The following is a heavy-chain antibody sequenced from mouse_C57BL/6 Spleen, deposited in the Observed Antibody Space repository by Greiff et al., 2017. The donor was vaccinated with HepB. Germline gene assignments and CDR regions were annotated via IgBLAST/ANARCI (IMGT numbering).Heavy chain of an antibody. J-gene: IGHJ1*03. CDR2: ISSGGDYI. CDR3: TRANYDYDRYFDV. Sequence: EVQGVESGEGLVKPGGSLKLSCAASGFTFSSYAMSWVRQTPEKRLEWVAYISSGGDYIYYADTVKGRFTISRDNARNTLYLQMSSLKSEDTAMYYCTRANYDYDRYFDVWGTGTTVTVSS. V-gene: IGHV5-9-1*02. D-gene: IGHD2-4*01. CDR1: GFTFSSYA.